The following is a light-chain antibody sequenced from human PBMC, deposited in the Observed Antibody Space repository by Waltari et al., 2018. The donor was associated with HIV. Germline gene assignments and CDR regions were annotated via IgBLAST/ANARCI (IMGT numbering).Light chain of an antibody. J-gene: IGLJ3*02. CDR3: QSYDRISWV. V-gene: IGLV1-40*01. CDR2: SSS. Sequence: QSVLTQPPSVSGAPGQRVTIHRPRNSSNIGAGYDVHWYQQLPGTAPKPLIYSSSDRALGVPDRFSCSKSGTSASLVITGLQAEDEADYYCQSYDRISWVFGAGTKLTVL. CDR1: SSNIGAGYD.